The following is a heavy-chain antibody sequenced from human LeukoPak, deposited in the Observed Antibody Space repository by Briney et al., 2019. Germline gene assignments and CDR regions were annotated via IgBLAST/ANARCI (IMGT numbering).Heavy chain of an antibody. CDR1: GFTVSSNY. V-gene: IGHV3-53*01. CDR3: ARDRDYPRDQFDY. Sequence: GGSLRLSCAASGFTVSSNYMSWVRQAPGKGLEWVSAIDATGFATWYPDSVKGRFTISRDKSKNTVYLQMNSLRVEDTALYYCARDRDYPRDQFDYWGQGTLVTVSS. D-gene: IGHD4-17*01. CDR2: IDATGFAT. J-gene: IGHJ4*02.